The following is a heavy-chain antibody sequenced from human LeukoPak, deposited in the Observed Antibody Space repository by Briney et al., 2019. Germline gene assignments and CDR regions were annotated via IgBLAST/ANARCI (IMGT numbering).Heavy chain of an antibody. V-gene: IGHV3-23*01. D-gene: IGHD3-10*01. CDR2: FSGSGGST. CDR3: ARGRITMVRGVIGQVGYYFDY. J-gene: IGHJ4*02. CDR1: GFTFSSYG. Sequence: PGGTLRLSCAASGFTFSSYGMSWVRQAPGKGLEWVSAFSGSGGSTYYADSVKGRFTISRDNSKNTLYLQMNSLRAEDTAVYYCARGRITMVRGVIGQVGYYFDYWGQGTLVTVSS.